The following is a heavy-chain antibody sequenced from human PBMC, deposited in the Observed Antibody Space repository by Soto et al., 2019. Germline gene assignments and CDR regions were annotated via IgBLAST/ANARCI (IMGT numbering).Heavy chain of an antibody. Sequence: PSETLSLTCTVSGDFISYYSWAWIRQSAGKGLEWIGRVYSTGTIFYNPSLKSRATMSVDTSKNQFSLKLTSVNAADTAVYYCARDDFDRNTRAFDPWGQGTLVTVSS. CDR3: ARDDFDRNTRAFDP. CDR2: VYSTGTI. D-gene: IGHD2-21*02. J-gene: IGHJ5*02. CDR1: GDFISYYS. V-gene: IGHV4-4*07.